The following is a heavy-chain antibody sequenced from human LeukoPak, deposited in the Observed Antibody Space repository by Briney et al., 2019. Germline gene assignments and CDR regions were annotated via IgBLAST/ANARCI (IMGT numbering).Heavy chain of an antibody. CDR2: ISWNSGSI. J-gene: IGHJ4*02. D-gene: IGHD2-2*01. CDR3: AKDISPGDIVVVPAAPSFDY. CDR1: RFTFDDYA. V-gene: IGHV3-9*01. Sequence: PGGSLRLSCAASRFTFDDYAMHWVRQAPGKGLEWVSGISWNSGSIGYADSLKGRFTISRDNAKNSLYLQMNSLRAEDTALYYCAKDISPGDIVVVPAAPSFDYWGQGTLVTVSS.